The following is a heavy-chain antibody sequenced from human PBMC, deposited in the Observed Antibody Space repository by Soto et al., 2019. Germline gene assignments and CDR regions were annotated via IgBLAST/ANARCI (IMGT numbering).Heavy chain of an antibody. CDR3: ARDGNYYDSSGYYYPERDWFDP. CDR2: MWCDGSNK. V-gene: IGHV3-33*01. J-gene: IGHJ5*02. Sequence: QAQLVESGGGVVQPGRSLRLSWAVSGFTFSSYGMQWVRQAPGKGLEWVALMWCDGSNKRYADSVKGRFTISRDNSKNTLDLPMNSRRAEDRTVYYCARDGNYYDSSGYYYPERDWFDPWGQGTLVTVSP. D-gene: IGHD3-22*01. CDR1: GFTFSSYG.